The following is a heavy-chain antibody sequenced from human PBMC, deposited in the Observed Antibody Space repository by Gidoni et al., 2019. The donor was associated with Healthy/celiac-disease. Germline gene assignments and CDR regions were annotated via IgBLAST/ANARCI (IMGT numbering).Heavy chain of an antibody. V-gene: IGHV3-30*18. CDR2: ISYDGSNK. CDR1: GFTFSSYG. Sequence: QVQLVESGGGVVQPGRSLRLSCAASGFTFSSYGMHWVRQAPGKGLEWVAVISYDGSNKYYADSVKGRFTISRDNSKNTLYLQMNSLRAEDTAVYYCAKGSQMGCSSTSCYEAYYYYYGMDVWGQGTTVTVSS. D-gene: IGHD2-2*01. CDR3: AKGSQMGCSSTSCYEAYYYYYGMDV. J-gene: IGHJ6*02.